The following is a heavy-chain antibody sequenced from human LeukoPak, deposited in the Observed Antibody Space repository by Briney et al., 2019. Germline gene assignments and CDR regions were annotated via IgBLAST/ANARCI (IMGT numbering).Heavy chain of an antibody. Sequence: GGSLRLSCAASGFTYSTNAMTWVRQAPGKGLEWVSAISGSGRSTYYADSVKGRFTISRDNSRNTLYLQMDSLRVDDTAVYYCAKTVTFDSWGQGTLVTVSS. CDR1: GFTYSTNA. CDR2: ISGSGRST. J-gene: IGHJ4*02. V-gene: IGHV3-23*01. CDR3: AKTVTFDS. D-gene: IGHD4-17*01.